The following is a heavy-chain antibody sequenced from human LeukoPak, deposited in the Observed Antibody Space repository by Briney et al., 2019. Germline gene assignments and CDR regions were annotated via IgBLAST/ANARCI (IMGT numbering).Heavy chain of an antibody. CDR2: VNHSGST. Sequence: SETLSLTCAVYGGSFSGYYWSWLRQPPGKGLEWIGEVNHSGSTNYNPSLKSRVTISVDTSKNQFSLKLSSVTAADTAVYYCARGGGYCSGGSCYDDYWGQGTLVTVSS. CDR1: GGSFSGYY. J-gene: IGHJ4*02. V-gene: IGHV4-34*01. D-gene: IGHD2-15*01. CDR3: ARGGGYCSGGSCYDDY.